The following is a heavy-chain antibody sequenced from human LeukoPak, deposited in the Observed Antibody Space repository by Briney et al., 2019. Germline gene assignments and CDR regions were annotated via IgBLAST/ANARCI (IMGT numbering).Heavy chain of an antibody. V-gene: IGHV3-74*01. CDR1: GSTFSNYG. J-gene: IGHJ5*02. CDR2: INSDGINT. D-gene: IGHD3-22*01. Sequence: PGGSLRLSCAASGSTFSNYGMHWVRRAPGKGLVWVSRINSDGINTSYADSVKGRFTISRDNAKNTLNLQMNSLRAEDTAVYYCARDLGQYYDTSDNWFDPWGQGTLVTVSS. CDR3: ARDLGQYYDTSDNWFDP.